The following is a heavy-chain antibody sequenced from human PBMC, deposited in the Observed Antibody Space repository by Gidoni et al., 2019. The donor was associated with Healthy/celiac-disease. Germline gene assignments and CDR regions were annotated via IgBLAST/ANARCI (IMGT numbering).Heavy chain of an antibody. CDR1: GFTFSSYA. D-gene: IGHD3-10*01. Sequence: EVQLLEAGGGVVQPGGSLRLSCAASGFTFSSYAMSWVRQAPGKGLDWVAAISGSGGSTYYAVSVKGRFTISRDNSKNTLYLQMNSLRAEDTAVYYCAKDGHGARKFDYWGQGTLVTVSS. J-gene: IGHJ4*02. CDR3: AKDGHGARKFDY. V-gene: IGHV3-23*01. CDR2: ISGSGGST.